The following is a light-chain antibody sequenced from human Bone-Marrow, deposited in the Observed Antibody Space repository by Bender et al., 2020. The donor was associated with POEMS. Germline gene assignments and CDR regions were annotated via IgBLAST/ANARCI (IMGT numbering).Light chain of an antibody. CDR1: SSNIVTNP. J-gene: IGLJ3*02. CDR2: NTN. V-gene: IGLV1-44*01. Sequence: QSVLTQPPSASGTPGQKVTISCSGSSSNIVTNPVNWYQHLPGTAPKVLIYNTNQRPSGVPDRFFGSKSGTSASLAISALQSEDEGDYYCATWHDSLNGWVFGGGTKLAVL. CDR3: ATWHDSLNGWV.